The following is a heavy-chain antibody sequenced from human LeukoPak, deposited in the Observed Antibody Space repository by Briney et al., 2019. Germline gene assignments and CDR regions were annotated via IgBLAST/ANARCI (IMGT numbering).Heavy chain of an antibody. CDR2: IYYSGST. V-gene: IGHV4-31*03. CDR3: ATCASDYYYYGMDV. CDR1: GGSIRSGGYY. Sequence: PSQTLSLTCTVSGGSIRSGGYYWSWIRQHPGKGLEWIGYIYYSGSTYYNPSLKSRVTISVDTSKNQFSLKLSSVTAADTAVYYCATCASDYYYYGMDVWGQGTTVTVSS. J-gene: IGHJ6*02.